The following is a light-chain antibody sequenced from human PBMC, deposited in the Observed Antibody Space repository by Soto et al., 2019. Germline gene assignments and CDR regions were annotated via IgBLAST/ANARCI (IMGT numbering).Light chain of an antibody. Sequence: EIVLKQSPATLSLSPGERATLSCRASQSVNSDLAWYQQKPGQAPRLLIYDASNRATGIPARFSGSGSGTDFPLTISSLEPEDFAVYYCQQRSNWPPLSFGGGTKVEIK. V-gene: IGKV3-11*01. J-gene: IGKJ4*01. CDR2: DAS. CDR3: QQRSNWPPLS. CDR1: QSVNSD.